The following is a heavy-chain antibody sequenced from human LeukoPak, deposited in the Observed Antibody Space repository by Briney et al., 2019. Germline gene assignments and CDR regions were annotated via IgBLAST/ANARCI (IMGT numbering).Heavy chain of an antibody. Sequence: SETLSLTCTVSGGSISSYYWSWVRQPPEKGLEWIGYIYYSGSTNYNPSLKSRVTISVDTSKNQFSLQLTSVTAADTAVYFCTRGGSSFDYWGQGTLVTVSS. CDR1: GGSISSYY. D-gene: IGHD3-10*01. J-gene: IGHJ4*02. CDR3: TRGGSSFDY. CDR2: IYYSGST. V-gene: IGHV4-59*01.